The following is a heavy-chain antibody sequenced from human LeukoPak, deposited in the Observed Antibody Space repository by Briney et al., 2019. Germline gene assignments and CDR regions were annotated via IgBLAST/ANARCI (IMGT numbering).Heavy chain of an antibody. V-gene: IGHV1-69*05. J-gene: IGHJ3*02. CDR2: IIPIFGTA. CDR1: GGTFSSYA. CDR3: ARSLKITMIVVPKRTHDAFDI. Sequence: ASVKVSCKASGGTFSSYAISWVRQAPGQGLEWMGGIIPIFGTANYAQKFQGRVTITTDESTSTAYMELSSLRSEDTAVYYCARSLKITMIVVPKRTHDAFDIWGQGTMVTVSS. D-gene: IGHD3-22*01.